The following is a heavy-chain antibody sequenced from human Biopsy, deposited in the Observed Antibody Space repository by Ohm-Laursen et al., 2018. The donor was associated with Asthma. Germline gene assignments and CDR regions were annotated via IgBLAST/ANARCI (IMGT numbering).Heavy chain of an antibody. CDR3: ARAYGGSFLSGSFDI. J-gene: IGHJ3*02. Sequence: GSLRLSCTASGFTVSTNGMSWVRQPPGKGLEWVSVIYSGGGTYYADSVQGRVTISRDNSKNTLSLQMNSLRVEDTAVYYCARAYGGSFLSGSFDIWGQGTMVTVSS. V-gene: IGHV3-53*01. CDR2: IYSGGGT. D-gene: IGHD4-23*01. CDR1: GFTVSTNG.